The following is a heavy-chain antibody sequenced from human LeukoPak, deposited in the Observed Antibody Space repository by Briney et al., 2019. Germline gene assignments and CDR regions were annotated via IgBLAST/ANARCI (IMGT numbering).Heavy chain of an antibody. Sequence: GGYLRRYGAASGFTFSSYAMSWVRQAPGKGLEWVSAISGSGGSTYYADSVKGRSTISRDNSKNTLYLQMNSLRAEDTAVYYCARVEPIAVAGFDYWGQGTLVTVSS. J-gene: IGHJ4*02. CDR1: GFTFSSYA. D-gene: IGHD6-19*01. CDR2: ISGSGGST. CDR3: ARVEPIAVAGFDY. V-gene: IGHV3-23*01.